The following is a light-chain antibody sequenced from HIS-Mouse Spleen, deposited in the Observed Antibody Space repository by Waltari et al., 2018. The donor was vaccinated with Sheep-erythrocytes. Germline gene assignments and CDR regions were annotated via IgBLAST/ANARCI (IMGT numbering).Light chain of an antibody. Sequence: QSALTQPRSVSGSPGQSVTISCTGTSSDVGGYNYSPWYQQHPGKAPKLIIYDVSKRPSGVPDRFSGSKSGNTASLTISGLQAEDEADYYCCSYAGSYNHVFATGTKVTVL. CDR2: DVS. CDR3: CSYAGSYNHV. J-gene: IGLJ1*01. CDR1: SSDVGGYNY. V-gene: IGLV2-11*01.